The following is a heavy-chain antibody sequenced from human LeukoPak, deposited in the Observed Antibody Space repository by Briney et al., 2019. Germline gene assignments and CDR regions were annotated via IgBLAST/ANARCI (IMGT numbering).Heavy chain of an antibody. CDR2: INHSGST. CDR3: ARDRGYYDLLTGYYTGYFDP. J-gene: IGHJ5*02. CDR1: GGSFSGYY. Sequence: SETLSLTCAVYGGSFSGYYWSWIRQPPGKGLEWIGEINHSGSTNYNPSLKSRVTISVDTSKNQFSLKLSSVTAADTAVYYCARDRGYYDLLTGYYTGYFDPWGQGTLVTVSS. D-gene: IGHD3/OR15-3a*01. V-gene: IGHV4-34*01.